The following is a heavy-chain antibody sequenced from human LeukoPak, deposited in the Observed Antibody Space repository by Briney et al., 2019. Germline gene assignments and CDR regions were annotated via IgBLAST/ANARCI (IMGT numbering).Heavy chain of an antibody. CDR2: IYYDGSEQ. D-gene: IGHD1-26*01. CDR3: ARWGAGRTADY. Sequence: GGSLRLSCVGSGFTFGSNGMHWVRQAPGKGLEWVAVIYYDGSEQYYADSVKGRFTISRDNSKSTLYLQMNSLRVEDTATYHCARWGAGRTADYWGQGTQVTVSS. J-gene: IGHJ4*02. V-gene: IGHV3-33*01. CDR1: GFTFGSNG.